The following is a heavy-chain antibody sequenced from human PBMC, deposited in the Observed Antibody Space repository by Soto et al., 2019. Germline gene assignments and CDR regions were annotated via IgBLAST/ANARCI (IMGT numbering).Heavy chain of an antibody. CDR1: GGTFSSYT. D-gene: IGHD2-15*01. CDR2: IIPILGIA. V-gene: IGHV1-69*08. J-gene: IGHJ5*02. CDR3: ARDLSGVADNWFDP. Sequence: QVQLVQSGAEVKKPGSSVKVSCKASGGTFSSYTISWVRQAPGQGLEWMGRIIPILGIANYAQKFQGRVTITADKSTSTAYMELSSLRSEDTAVYYCARDLSGVADNWFDPWGQGTLVTVSS.